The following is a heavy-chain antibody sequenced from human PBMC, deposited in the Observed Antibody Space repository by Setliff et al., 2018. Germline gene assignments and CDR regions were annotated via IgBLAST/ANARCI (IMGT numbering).Heavy chain of an antibody. J-gene: IGHJ4*02. CDR1: GFTFSNYR. Sequence: GGSLRLSCAASGFTFSNYRMHWVRQAPGKGLEWVAVIWHDGGKKYHADSVKGRFTISRDNSKNTLYLQMNSLRPEDTAVYYCARTCSGSGCYAGLESWGQGTPVTVSS. CDR3: ARTCSGSGCYAGLES. V-gene: IGHV3-33*08. CDR2: IWHDGGKK. D-gene: IGHD2-15*01.